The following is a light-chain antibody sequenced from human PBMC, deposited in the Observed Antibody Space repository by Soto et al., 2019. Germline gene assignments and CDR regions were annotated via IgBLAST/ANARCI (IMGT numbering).Light chain of an antibody. V-gene: IGKV3-15*01. J-gene: IGKJ1*01. CDR2: GAS. CDR3: QQYKNWPLT. Sequence: EIVMTQSPATLSVSPGERATLSCRASQSVSSNLAWYQQKPGQAPRLLIYGASTRATGVAARFSGSGSGTEFTLTISSLQSEDLAVYHCQQYKNWPLTFGQGTKV. CDR1: QSVSSN.